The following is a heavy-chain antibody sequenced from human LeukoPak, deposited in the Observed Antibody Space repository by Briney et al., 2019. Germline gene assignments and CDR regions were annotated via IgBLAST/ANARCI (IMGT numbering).Heavy chain of an antibody. CDR2: ISGSGGST. D-gene: IGHD3-10*01. CDR1: RFTFSSYD. J-gene: IGHJ5*02. Sequence: GGSLRLSCAASRFTFSSYDMSWVRQATGKGLEGVSAISGSGGSTYYAVSVKGRFTISRDNSKNTLYLQMNSLRAEDTAVNYCAKESVSGYFDPRGQGTLVTVSS. CDR3: AKESVSGYFDP. V-gene: IGHV3-23*01.